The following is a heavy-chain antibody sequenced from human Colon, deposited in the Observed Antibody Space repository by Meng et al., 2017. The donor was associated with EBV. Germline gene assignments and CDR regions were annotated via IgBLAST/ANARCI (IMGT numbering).Heavy chain of an antibody. V-gene: IGHV4-59*08. CDR2: IYYSGST. CDR1: GGSIGSYY. CDR3: ARHFINWFDP. Sequence: VPVQGSGPGLVKPSEALSLTCTVSGGSIGSYYWSWTRQPPGKGLERIGYIYYSGSTNYTPSLKSRVTISVDTSKNQFSLKLSSVTAADTAVYYCARHFINWFDPWGQGTLVTVSS. J-gene: IGHJ5*02.